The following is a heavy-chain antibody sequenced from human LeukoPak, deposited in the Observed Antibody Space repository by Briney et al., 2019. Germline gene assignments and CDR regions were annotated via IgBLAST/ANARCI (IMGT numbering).Heavy chain of an antibody. D-gene: IGHD6-13*01. CDR1: GGSISSYY. CDR2: ISTSGTT. Sequence: SETLSLTCTVSGGSISSYYWSWIRQPPGKGLEWIGRISTSGTTNYNPSLKSRVTMSVDTSKNQFSLKLSSVTAADTAVYYCARDVVAAAGTWDYWGQGTLVTVSS. V-gene: IGHV4-4*07. CDR3: ARDVVAAAGTWDY. J-gene: IGHJ4*02.